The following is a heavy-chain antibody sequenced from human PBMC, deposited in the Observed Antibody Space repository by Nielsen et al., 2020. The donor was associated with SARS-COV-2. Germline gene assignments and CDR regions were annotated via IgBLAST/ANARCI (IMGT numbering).Heavy chain of an antibody. J-gene: IGHJ6*03. CDR3: ARDMPGDYYHYMDV. Sequence: ASVKVSCKASGYTFSSYYIHWVRQAPGQGLEWMGIINPSDSRTNYAQKFQDRVTMTRDTSTSTVYMDLRSLRSKDTAVYYCARDMPGDYYHYMDVWGKGTTVTVSS. CDR1: GYTFSSYY. V-gene: IGHV1-46*01. D-gene: IGHD2-2*01. CDR2: INPSDSRT.